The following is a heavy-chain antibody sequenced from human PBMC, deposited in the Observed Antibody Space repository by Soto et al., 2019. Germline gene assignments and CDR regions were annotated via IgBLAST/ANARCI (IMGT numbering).Heavy chain of an antibody. CDR3: ARVMYCSSTSCYAYDY. CDR1: GGTFSSYA. Sequence: SVKVSCKASGGTFSSYAISWVRQAPGQGLEWMGGIIPIFGTANYAQKFQGRVTITADESTSTAYMELSSLRSEDTAVYYCARVMYCSSTSCYAYDYWGQGTLVTVSS. D-gene: IGHD2-2*01. J-gene: IGHJ4*02. CDR2: IIPIFGTA. V-gene: IGHV1-69*13.